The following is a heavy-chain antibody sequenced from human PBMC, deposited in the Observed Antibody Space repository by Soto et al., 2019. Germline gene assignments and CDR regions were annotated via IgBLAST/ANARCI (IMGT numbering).Heavy chain of an antibody. CDR2: INHSGST. CDR3: ASPIVVVPAAIGRNAFDI. V-gene: IGHV4-34*01. D-gene: IGHD2-2*01. J-gene: IGHJ3*02. Sequence: PSETLSLTCAVYGGSFSGYYWSWIRQPPGKGLEWIGEINHSGSTNYNPSLKSRVTISVDTSKNQLSLKLSSVTAADTAVYYCASPIVVVPAAIGRNAFDIWGQGTMVTVSS. CDR1: GGSFSGYY.